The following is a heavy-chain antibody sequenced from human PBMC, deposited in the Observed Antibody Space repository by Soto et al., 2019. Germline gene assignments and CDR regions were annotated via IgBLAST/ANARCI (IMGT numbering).Heavy chain of an antibody. J-gene: IGHJ6*02. D-gene: IGHD3-10*01. Sequence: KASETLSLSCAVSGGSISNNNWWSWVRQPPGKGLEWIGEIYHSGSTNYNPALKSRIAISADKSENQFFLRLSSMTAADTAVYYCARARADEEGFGYYYGMDVWGQGTTVTVSS. CDR3: ARARADEEGFGYYYGMDV. CDR1: GGSISNNNW. CDR2: IYHSGST. V-gene: IGHV4-4*02.